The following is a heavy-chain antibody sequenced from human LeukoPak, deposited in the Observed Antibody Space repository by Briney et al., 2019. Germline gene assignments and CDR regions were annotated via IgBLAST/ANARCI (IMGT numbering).Heavy chain of an antibody. J-gene: IGHJ5*02. CDR1: GGSFSGYY. Sequence: PSETLSLTCAAYGGSFSGYYWSWIRQPPGKGLEWIGEINHSGSTNDNPPLKSRVTISVDTSKNQFSLNLSSVTAADTAVYYCAKSLYGSGSYYNWFDPWGQGTLVTVSS. CDR3: AKSLYGSGSYYNWFDP. CDR2: INHSGST. V-gene: IGHV4-34*01. D-gene: IGHD3-10*01.